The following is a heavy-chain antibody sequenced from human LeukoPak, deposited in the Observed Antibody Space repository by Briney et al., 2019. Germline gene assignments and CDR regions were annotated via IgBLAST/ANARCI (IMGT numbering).Heavy chain of an antibody. Sequence: SETLSLTCTVSLDSTTSNFWSWVRQPPGKGLEWIGEIHRSGSPNYNPSLQSRVTISIDRSRNQIVLELSSVTAADTAVYYCAREILGGFNPGAYWGQGNLVTVSS. J-gene: IGHJ4*02. D-gene: IGHD1-14*01. CDR1: LDSTTSNF. CDR3: AREILGGFNPGAY. CDR2: IHRSGSP. V-gene: IGHV4-4*02.